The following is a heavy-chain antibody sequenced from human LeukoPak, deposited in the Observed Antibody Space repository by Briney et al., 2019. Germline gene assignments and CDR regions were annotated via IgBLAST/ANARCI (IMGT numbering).Heavy chain of an antibody. CDR3: ARRAGAYSHPYDY. D-gene: IGHD4/OR15-4a*01. Sequence: PGGSLRLSCVASGFNFNMYAIHRVRQAPGKGLEWVSFIYSDNTHYSDSVKGRFTISRDNSKNTLYLQMNSLRAEDTAVYYCARRAGAYSHPYDYWGQGTLVTVSS. J-gene: IGHJ4*02. CDR1: GFNFNMYA. CDR2: IYSDNT. V-gene: IGHV3-53*01.